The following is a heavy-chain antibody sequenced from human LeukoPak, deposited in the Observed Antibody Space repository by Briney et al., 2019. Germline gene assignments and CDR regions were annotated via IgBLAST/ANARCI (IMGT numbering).Heavy chain of an antibody. CDR1: GFTFSDDF. J-gene: IGHJ4*02. V-gene: IGHV3-11*01. CDR2: ISNNGDTI. D-gene: IGHD2-15*01. Sequence: GGSLRLSCVASGFTFSDDFMTWIRQAPGKGLEWLLYISNNGDTIYYADSVKGRFTISRDNAKNSLFLQMNSLRADDTAVYYCVRAGVVVAGTRYFDSWGQGILVSVSS. CDR3: VRAGVVVAGTRYFDS.